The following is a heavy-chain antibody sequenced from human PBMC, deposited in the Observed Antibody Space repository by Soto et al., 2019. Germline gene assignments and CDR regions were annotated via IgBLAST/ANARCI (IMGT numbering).Heavy chain of an antibody. V-gene: IGHV1-58*01. D-gene: IGHD6-6*01. J-gene: IGHJ5*02. CDR2: IVVGSGNT. CDR3: ARHFLTGEYSSSPAGKWFDP. Sequence: SVKVSCKASGFTFTSSAVQWVRQARGQRLEWKGWIVVGSGNTNYAQKFQERVTITGDISTSTAYMELSSLRSEDTAVYYCARHFLTGEYSSSPAGKWFDPWGQGTLVTVSS. CDR1: GFTFTSSA.